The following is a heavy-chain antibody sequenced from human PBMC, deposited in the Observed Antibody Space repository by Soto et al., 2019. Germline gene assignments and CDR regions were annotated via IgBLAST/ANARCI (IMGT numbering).Heavy chain of an antibody. CDR3: ARDPYGSGSYTFDY. CDR1: GFTFSSYA. D-gene: IGHD3-10*01. V-gene: IGHV3-30-3*01. CDR2: ISYDGSNK. J-gene: IGHJ4*02. Sequence: QVQLVESGGGVVQPGRSLRLSCAASGFTFSSYAMHWVRQAPGKGLEWVAVISYDGSNKYYADSVKGRFTISRDNSKNTLYLQMNSLRAEDTAVYYCARDPYGSGSYTFDYWGQGTLVTVSS.